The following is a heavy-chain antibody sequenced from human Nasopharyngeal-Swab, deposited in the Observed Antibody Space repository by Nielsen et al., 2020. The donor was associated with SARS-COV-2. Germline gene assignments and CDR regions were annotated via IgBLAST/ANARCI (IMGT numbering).Heavy chain of an antibody. V-gene: IGHV3-66*03. D-gene: IGHD4-17*01. CDR2: IYNTGKT. J-gene: IGHJ4*02. Sequence: GESLKISCAASGLTVGNNYMTWVRQAPGKGLEWVSVIYNTGKTYYADSVKGRFTLSRDNSKNTLFLQMNSLRSEDTAVYYCAREHDGDFLSGFEYWGQGTLVTVSS. CDR3: AREHDGDFLSGFEY. CDR1: GLTVGNNY.